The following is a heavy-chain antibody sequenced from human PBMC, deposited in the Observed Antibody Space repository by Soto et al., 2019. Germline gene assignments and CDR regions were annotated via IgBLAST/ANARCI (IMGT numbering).Heavy chain of an antibody. Sequence: QVQLVQSGAEVKKPGASVKVSCKASGYTFTSYDINWVRQATGQGLEWMGWMNPNSGNTGYAQKFQGRVTRTRNTSISTASMQLSSLRPEDTAVYYCARRGYSSSWYYYYYYGMDVWGQWTTVTVSS. CDR1: GYTFTSYD. CDR2: MNPNSGNT. J-gene: IGHJ6*02. D-gene: IGHD6-13*01. V-gene: IGHV1-8*01. CDR3: ARRGYSSSWYYYYYYGMDV.